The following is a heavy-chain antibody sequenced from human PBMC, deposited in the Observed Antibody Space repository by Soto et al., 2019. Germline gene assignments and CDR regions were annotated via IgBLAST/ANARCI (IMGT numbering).Heavy chain of an antibody. J-gene: IGHJ4*02. CDR2: ISYGGST. CDR1: VGSINSGEYC. V-gene: IGHV4-31*03. CDR3: SRGILV. D-gene: IGHD5-18*01. Sequence: VQLQESGPGLVKPSQTLSLTCTVSVGSINSGEYCWSWIGQHPGKGLDWIGCISYGGSTSYNPSLKSRVTISVDTSKNQFSLKLTSVTAADTAVYHCSRGILVWGQGALITVSS.